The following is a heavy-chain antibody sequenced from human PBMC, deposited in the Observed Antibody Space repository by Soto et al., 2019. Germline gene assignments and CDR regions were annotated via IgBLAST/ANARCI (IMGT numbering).Heavy chain of an antibody. CDR3: ARGGGYDYVWGSYRSLFDY. V-gene: IGHV3-74*01. CDR1: GFTFSSYW. D-gene: IGHD3-16*02. CDR2: INSDGSST. Sequence: PGGSLRLSCAASGFTFSSYWMHWVRQAPGKGLVWVSRINSDGSSTSYADSVKGRFTISRDNAKNTLYLQMNSLRAEDTAVYYCARGGGYDYVWGSYRSLFDYWGQGTLVTVSS. J-gene: IGHJ4*02.